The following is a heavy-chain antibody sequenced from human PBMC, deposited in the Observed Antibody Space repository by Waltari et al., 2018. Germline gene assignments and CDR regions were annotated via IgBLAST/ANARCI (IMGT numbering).Heavy chain of an antibody. V-gene: IGHV4-39*07. CDR3: AREPMITVLTPCFDH. Sequence: QLQLQESGPGLVKPSETLSPTCTVSGGSISSSSYYWGWIRQPPGKGLEWIGSIYYNATAYATPSLKSRLTISVDTPKNQFSLKLSSVTAADAAVYYCAREPMITVLTPCFDHWVPGTRVTVSS. J-gene: IGHJ4*02. CDR2: IYYNATA. CDR1: GGSISSSSYY. D-gene: IGHD3-16*01.